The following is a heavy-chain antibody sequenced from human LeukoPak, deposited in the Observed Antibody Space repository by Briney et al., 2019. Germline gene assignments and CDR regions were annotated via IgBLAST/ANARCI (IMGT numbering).Heavy chain of an antibody. CDR2: INPNSGGT. D-gene: IGHD6-6*01. J-gene: IGHJ4*02. CDR1: GGTFSSYA. Sequence: RASVKVSCKASGGTFSSYAISWVRQAPGQGLEWMGWINPNSGGTNYAQKFQGRVTMTRDTSISTAYMELSRLRSDDTAVYYCARDYSSSFWGDLDYWGQGTLVTVSS. V-gene: IGHV1-2*02. CDR3: ARDYSSSFWGDLDY.